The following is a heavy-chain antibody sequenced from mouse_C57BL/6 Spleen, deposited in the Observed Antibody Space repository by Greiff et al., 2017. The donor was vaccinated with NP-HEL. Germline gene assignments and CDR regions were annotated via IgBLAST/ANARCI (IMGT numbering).Heavy chain of an antibody. CDR2: INPNSGST. J-gene: IGHJ2*01. CDR1: GYTFTSYW. V-gene: IGHV1-64*01. Sequence: VQLQQPGAELVKPGASVKLSCKASGYTFTSYWMHWVKQRPGQGLEWIGMINPNSGSTNYNEKFKSKATLPVDKSSSTAYMHLSSLTSEVSAVSCCATDSYRYYYDYWGQGTTLTVSS. CDR3: ATDSYRYYYDY. D-gene: IGHD2-12*01.